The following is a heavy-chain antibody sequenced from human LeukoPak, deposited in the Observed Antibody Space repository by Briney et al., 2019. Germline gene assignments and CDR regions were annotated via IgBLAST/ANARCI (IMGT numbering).Heavy chain of an antibody. D-gene: IGHD3-16*02. J-gene: IGHJ4*02. CDR2: ISSSSSYI. CDR3: ARDYDYVWGSYRTKFDY. Sequence: GGSLRLSCAASGFTFSSYSMNWVRQAPGKGLEWVSSISSSSSYIYYADSVKGRFTISRDNAKNSLYLQMNSLRAEDTAVYYCARDYDYVWGSYRTKFDYWGQGTLVTVSS. V-gene: IGHV3-21*01. CDR1: GFTFSSYS.